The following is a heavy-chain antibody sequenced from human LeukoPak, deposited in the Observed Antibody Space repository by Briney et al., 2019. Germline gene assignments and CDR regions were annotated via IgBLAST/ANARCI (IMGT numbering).Heavy chain of an antibody. CDR2: IYSGGST. D-gene: IGHD6-19*01. V-gene: IGHV3-53*01. CDR3: ASSIAVAGTVDY. Sequence: AGGSLRLSCVASGFTLNDCMSWVRQAPGKGLEWVSLIYSGGSTYYADSVKGRFTISRDNSKNTLYLQMNSLRAEDTAVYYCASSIAVAGTVDYWGQGTLVTVSS. J-gene: IGHJ4*02. CDR1: GFTLNDC.